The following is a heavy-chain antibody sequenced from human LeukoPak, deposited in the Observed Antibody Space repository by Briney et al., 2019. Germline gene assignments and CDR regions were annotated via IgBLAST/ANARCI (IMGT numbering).Heavy chain of an antibody. V-gene: IGHV4-39*01. CDR1: GGSISNNNHY. CDR3: ARQGYYYGSGSYYNEAYMDV. CDR2: IYNSGSA. D-gene: IGHD3-10*01. J-gene: IGHJ6*03. Sequence: SETVSLTCTVSGGSISNNNHYWGWIRQPPEKGLEWIGSIYNSGSAYNNPSLKSRVTISVDTSKNQFSLKLSSVTAADTAVYYCARQGYYYGSGSYYNEAYMDVWGKGTTVTISS.